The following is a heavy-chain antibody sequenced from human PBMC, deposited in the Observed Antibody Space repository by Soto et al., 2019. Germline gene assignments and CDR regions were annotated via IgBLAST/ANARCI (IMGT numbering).Heavy chain of an antibody. CDR3: ARMGDVPYYYYGMDV. D-gene: IGHD3-16*01. Sequence: QVQLVQSGAEVKKPGASVKVSCKPSGYTFTSYGISWVRQAPGQGLEWMGWINGYNGNTNHAQKLQGRVTMSTDTSTSTAYMELRSLRSDDSAVYYCARMGDVPYYYYGMDVWGQGTTVTVSS. CDR1: GYTFTSYG. CDR2: INGYNGNT. J-gene: IGHJ6*02. V-gene: IGHV1-18*01.